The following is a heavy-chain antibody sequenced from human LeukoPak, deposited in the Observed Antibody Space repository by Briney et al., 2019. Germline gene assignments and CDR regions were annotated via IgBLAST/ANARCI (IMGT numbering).Heavy chain of an antibody. D-gene: IGHD4-17*01. Sequence: GGSLRLSCAASGFTFSIYGMSWVRQAPGKGLEWVSAISGSGGSTYYADSVKGRFTISRDISKNTLYLQMNSLRAEDTAVYYCAKNIGYGDPVDYWGQGTLVTVSS. CDR2: ISGSGGST. CDR1: GFTFSIYG. CDR3: AKNIGYGDPVDY. V-gene: IGHV3-23*01. J-gene: IGHJ4*02.